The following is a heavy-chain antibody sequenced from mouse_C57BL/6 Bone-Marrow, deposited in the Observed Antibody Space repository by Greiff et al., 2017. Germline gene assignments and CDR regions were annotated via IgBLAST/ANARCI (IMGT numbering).Heavy chain of an antibody. CDR1: GYTFTSYW. D-gene: IGHD2-3*01. J-gene: IGHJ3*01. CDR3: ARDGYYLWFAY. CDR2: IYPGSGST. V-gene: IGHV1-55*01. Sequence: QVQLQQSGAELVKPGASVTMSCKASGYTFTSYWITWVKQRPGQGLEWIGDIYPGSGSTNYNEKFKSKATLTVDTSSSTAYMQLSSLTSEDSAVYYCARDGYYLWFAYWGQGTLVTVSA.